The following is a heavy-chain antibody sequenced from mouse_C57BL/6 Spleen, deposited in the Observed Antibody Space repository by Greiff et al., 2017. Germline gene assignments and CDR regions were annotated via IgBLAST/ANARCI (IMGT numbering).Heavy chain of an antibody. CDR2: IDPSDSYT. V-gene: IGHV1-50*01. Sequence: QVQLQQPGAELVKPGASVKLSCKASGYTFTSYWMQWVKQRPGQGLEWIGEIDPSDSYTNYNQKFKGKATLTVDTSSSTAYMQLSSLTSEDSAVYYCARGITTGFDYWGQGTTLTVSS. CDR1: GYTFTSYW. CDR3: ARGITTGFDY. D-gene: IGHD1-1*01. J-gene: IGHJ2*01.